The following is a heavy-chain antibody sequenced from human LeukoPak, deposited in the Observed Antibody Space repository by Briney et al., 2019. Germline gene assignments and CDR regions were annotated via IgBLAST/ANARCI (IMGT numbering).Heavy chain of an antibody. CDR3: VREHEAAGYWFFDL. D-gene: IGHD6-13*01. CDR1: GFTFRTYS. J-gene: IGHJ2*01. V-gene: IGHV3-74*01. CDR2: IHKDGTTT. Sequence: PGGSLRLSCAAPGFTFRTYSMHWVRQPPGKGLVWLSRIHKDGTTTDYADSVRGRFAISRDNAKNTLYLQMNTLRAEDTAIYYCVREHEAAGYWFFDLWGRGSLVTVSS.